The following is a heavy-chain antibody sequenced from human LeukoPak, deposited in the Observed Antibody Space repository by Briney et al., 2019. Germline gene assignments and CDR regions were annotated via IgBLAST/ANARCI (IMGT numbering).Heavy chain of an antibody. Sequence: ASVKVSCKASGYTFTSYAMNWVRQAPGQGLEWMGLINTNTGNRTYAQGFTGRFVFSLDTSVSTAYLQISSLKTEDTAVYYCARATDSSGYYKYYYYYYYMDVWGKGTTVTVSS. CDR1: GYTFTSYA. V-gene: IGHV7-4-1*02. CDR3: ARATDSSGYYKYYYYYYYMDV. J-gene: IGHJ6*03. D-gene: IGHD3-22*01. CDR2: INTNTGNR.